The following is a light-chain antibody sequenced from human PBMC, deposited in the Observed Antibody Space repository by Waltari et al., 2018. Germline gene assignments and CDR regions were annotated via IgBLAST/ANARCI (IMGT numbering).Light chain of an antibody. V-gene: IGKV3-11*01. CDR2: DAS. Sequence: EIVLTQSPATRSLSPGERATLSCRASQSVSSYLAWYQQKPGQAPRLLIYDASNRATGIPARFSASGSGTDFTLTLSSLEPEDFAVYYCQQRSSWPYTFGQGTKLEIK. J-gene: IGKJ2*01. CDR1: QSVSSY. CDR3: QQRSSWPYT.